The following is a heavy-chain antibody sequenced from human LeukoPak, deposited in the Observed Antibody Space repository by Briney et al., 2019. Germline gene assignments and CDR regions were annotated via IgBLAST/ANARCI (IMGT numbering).Heavy chain of an antibody. CDR2: IYHSGST. J-gene: IGHJ5*02. D-gene: IGHD2-2*01. V-gene: IGHV4-4*02. CDR1: GGSISSSNW. CDR3: ARTLFGDQYQLLHNWFDP. Sequence: SETLSLTCTVSGGSISSSNWWSWVRQPPGKGLEWIGEIYHSGSTNYNPSLKSRVTISVDKSKNQFSLELSSVTAADTAVYYCARTLFGDQYQLLHNWFDPWGQGTLVTVSS.